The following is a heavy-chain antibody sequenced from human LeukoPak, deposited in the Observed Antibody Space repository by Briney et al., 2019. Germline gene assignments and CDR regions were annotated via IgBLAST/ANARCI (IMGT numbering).Heavy chain of an antibody. CDR3: ARGVFDWYEEF. CDR2: ISVRTGNI. D-gene: IGHD2-21*01. V-gene: IGHV1-18*01. Sequence: ASVKVSCKASGYTFVNYGISWVRQAPGQGLEWMGWISVRTGNINYAQNLQGRVTMTTDTSTSTAYLEVRSLRSDDTAVYYCARGVFDWYEEFWGQGTLVTVSS. J-gene: IGHJ4*02. CDR1: GYTFVNYG.